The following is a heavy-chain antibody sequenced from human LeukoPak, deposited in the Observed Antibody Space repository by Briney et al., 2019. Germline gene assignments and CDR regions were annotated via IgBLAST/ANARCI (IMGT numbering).Heavy chain of an antibody. Sequence: SETLSLTCTVSGGSISSYYWSWIRQPPGKGLEWIGYMYYSGSTNYNPSLKSRGTISVDTSKNQFSLKLSSVTAADTAVYYCARLRSSSHPDYYGMDVWGQGTTVTVSS. CDR1: GGSISSYY. V-gene: IGHV4-59*08. J-gene: IGHJ6*02. CDR3: ARLRSSSHPDYYGMDV. CDR2: MYYSGST. D-gene: IGHD6-6*01.